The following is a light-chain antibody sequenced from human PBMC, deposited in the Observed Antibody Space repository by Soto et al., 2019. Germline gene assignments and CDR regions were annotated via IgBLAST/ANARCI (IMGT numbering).Light chain of an antibody. J-gene: IGKJ1*01. V-gene: IGKV3-15*01. CDR1: QSVSSY. Sequence: VLSQAPAILSLSPGERSTLSCRASQSVSSYLAWYQQKHGQXPRXXIYGASTRATGIPARFSGSVSGTDLTITISGLQSEDAEVYDGQQYNNWPWTFGPGTKVDIK. CDR3: QQYNNWPWT. CDR2: GAS.